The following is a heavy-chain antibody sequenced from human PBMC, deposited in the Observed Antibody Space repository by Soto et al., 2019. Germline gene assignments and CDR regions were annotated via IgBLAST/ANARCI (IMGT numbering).Heavy chain of an antibody. V-gene: IGHV3-30-3*01. J-gene: IGHJ3*02. CDR1: GFTFSSYA. CDR3: ARDQDYGDYQRGGAFDI. Sequence: QVQLVESGGGVVQPGRSLRLSCAASGFTFSSYAMHWVRQAPGKGLEWVAVISYDGSNKYYADSVKGRFTISRDNSKNTLYLQMNSLRAEDTAVYYCARDQDYGDYQRGGAFDICGQGTMVTVSS. CDR2: ISYDGSNK. D-gene: IGHD4-17*01.